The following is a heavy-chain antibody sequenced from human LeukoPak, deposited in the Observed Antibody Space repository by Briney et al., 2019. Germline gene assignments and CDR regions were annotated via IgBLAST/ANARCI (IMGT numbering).Heavy chain of an antibody. CDR1: GFTFSSYE. V-gene: IGHV3-48*03. J-gene: IGHJ4*01. Sequence: GGSLRLSCVASGFTFSSYEMNWVRQAPGKGLEWVSYISSSGSTIYYADSVKGRFTISRDNAKNSLYLQMSSLRAEDTAVYYCARDGTAAGLYFDLWGQGTLVTVSS. CDR2: ISSSGSTI. CDR3: ARDGTAAGLYFDL. D-gene: IGHD6-13*01.